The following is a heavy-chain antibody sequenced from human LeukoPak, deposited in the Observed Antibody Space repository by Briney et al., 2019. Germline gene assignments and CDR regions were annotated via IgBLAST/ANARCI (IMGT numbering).Heavy chain of an antibody. V-gene: IGHV3-23*01. D-gene: IGHD3-10*01. CDR2: ISGSGGST. CDR3: AKDSRAMVRGVINY. Sequence: PGGSLRLSCAASGFTFSSDAMSWVRQAPGKGREWVSAISGSGGSTYYADSVKGRFTISRDNSKNTLYLQMNSLRAEDTAVYYCAKDSRAMVRGVINYWGQGTLVTVSS. J-gene: IGHJ4*02. CDR1: GFTFSSDA.